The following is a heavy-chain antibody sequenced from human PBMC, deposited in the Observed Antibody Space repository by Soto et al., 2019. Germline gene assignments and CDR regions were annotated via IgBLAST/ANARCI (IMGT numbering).Heavy chain of an antibody. Sequence: VGSLRLSCAASGFTVSSNYMSCVRHAPGKGLEWVSVIYSGGSTYYADSVKGRFTISRDNSKNTLYLQMNSLRAEDTAVYYCARGGGLRWYDYGMDVWGQGTTVTVSS. J-gene: IGHJ6*01. CDR3: ARGGGLRWYDYGMDV. V-gene: IGHV3-53*01. CDR1: GFTVSSNY. CDR2: IYSGGST. D-gene: IGHD4-17*01.